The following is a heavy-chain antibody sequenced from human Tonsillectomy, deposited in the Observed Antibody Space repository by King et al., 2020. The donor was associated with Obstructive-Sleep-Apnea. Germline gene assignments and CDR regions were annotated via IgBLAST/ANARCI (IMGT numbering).Heavy chain of an antibody. CDR3: AKDNSSGWYRGLDY. Sequence: QLVQSGGGLVQPGRSLRLSFAGSGFLFVDYAINWVVPAPGKGLEWVSVISWYRGSRGFADSVKGRFTISRDNAKNSLYLQMNSLRAEDTAFYYCAKDNSSGWYRGLDYWGQGTLVTVSS. J-gene: IGHJ4*02. V-gene: IGHV3-9*01. CDR1: GFLFVDYA. D-gene: IGHD6-19*01. CDR2: ISWYRGSR.